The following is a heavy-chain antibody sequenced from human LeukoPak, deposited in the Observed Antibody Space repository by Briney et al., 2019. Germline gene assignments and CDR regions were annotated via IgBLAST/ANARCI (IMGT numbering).Heavy chain of an antibody. J-gene: IGHJ5*02. V-gene: IGHV1-69*05. CDR3: ARDLGDNWFDP. Sequence: GASVKVSCKASGGTFSSYAISWVRQAPGQGLEWMGGIIPIFGTANYAHKFQGRVTMTRNTSISTAYMELSSLRSEDTAVYYCARDLGDNWFDPWGQGTLVTVSS. CDR1: GGTFSSYA. CDR2: IIPIFGTA. D-gene: IGHD3-16*01.